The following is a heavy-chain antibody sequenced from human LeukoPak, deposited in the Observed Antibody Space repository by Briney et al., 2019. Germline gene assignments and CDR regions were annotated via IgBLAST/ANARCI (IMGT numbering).Heavy chain of an antibody. CDR1: GVTFSGSS. J-gene: IGHJ4*02. V-gene: IGHV3-73*01. D-gene: IGHD2-21*01. Sequence: GGSLRLSCGASGVTFSGSSMHWVRPPSREGREWVGRIRSKANNYATAYGASVKGSFTISRDDSKNTAYLQMNSLKPEDTAVYYCTRQGEDVDDWGQGTLVTASS. CDR2: IRSKANNYAT. CDR3: TRQGEDVDD.